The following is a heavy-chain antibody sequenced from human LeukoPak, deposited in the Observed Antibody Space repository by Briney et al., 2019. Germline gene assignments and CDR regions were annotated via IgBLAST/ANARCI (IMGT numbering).Heavy chain of an antibody. V-gene: IGHV3-9*01. CDR3: AKDLYGDYAGPLDY. J-gene: IGHJ4*02. CDR2: ISWNSGSI. D-gene: IGHD4-17*01. Sequence: GGSLRLSCAASGFTFDDYAMHLVRQAPGKGLEWVSGISWNSGSIGYADSVKGRFTISRDNAKNSLYLQMNSLRAEDTALYYCAKDLYGDYAGPLDYWGQGTLVTVSS. CDR1: GFTFDDYA.